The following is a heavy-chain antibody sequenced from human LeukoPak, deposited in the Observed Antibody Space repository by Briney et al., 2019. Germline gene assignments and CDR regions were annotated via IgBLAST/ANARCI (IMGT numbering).Heavy chain of an antibody. J-gene: IGHJ3*02. D-gene: IGHD1-26*01. CDR1: GASISSYY. Sequence: SETLSLTCTVSGASISSYYWSWIRQPAGKGLEWIGRIYTSGSTNYNPSLKSRVTISVDTSKNQFSLKLSSVTAADTAVYYCATEGFVGARVRDIWGQGTMVTVSS. CDR3: ATEGFVGARVRDI. CDR2: IYTSGST. V-gene: IGHV4-4*07.